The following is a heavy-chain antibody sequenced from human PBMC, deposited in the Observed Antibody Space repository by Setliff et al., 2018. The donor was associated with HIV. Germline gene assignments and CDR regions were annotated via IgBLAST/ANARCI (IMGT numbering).Heavy chain of an antibody. CDR1: GGSMRNYY. V-gene: IGHV4-59*08. D-gene: IGHD1-26*01. J-gene: IGHJ3*02. CDR2: ISYNGIT. Sequence: PSETLSLTCSVSGGSMRNYYWSWIRQPPRKGLEWVGYISYNGITTYNPSLKSRVTISVDTSKNQFSLKLTSVTAADTAVYYCARHRPWEVDAFDIWGQGTMVTVSS. CDR3: ARHRPWEVDAFDI.